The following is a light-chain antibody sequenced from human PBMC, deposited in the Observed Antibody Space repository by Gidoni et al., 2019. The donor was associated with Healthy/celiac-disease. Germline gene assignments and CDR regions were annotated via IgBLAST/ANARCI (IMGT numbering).Light chain of an antibody. Sequence: DSQWTQSPSSLSASVGDRVPLTCRVSQGTSSYLNWYRQKPGKVPTLLIYSASTLQSGVPSRFCGSGSGTDFTLSLSSLHPQDVAPYYGQRTYTAPWTFGQGTKVEIK. V-gene: IGKV1-27*01. CDR2: SAS. J-gene: IGKJ1*01. CDR3: QRTYTAPWT. CDR1: QGTSSY.